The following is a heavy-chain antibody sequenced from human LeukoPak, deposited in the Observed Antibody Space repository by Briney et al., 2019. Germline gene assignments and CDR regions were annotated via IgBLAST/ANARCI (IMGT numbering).Heavy chain of an antibody. Sequence: SETLSLACTVSGGSISSYYWSWIRQPAGKGLEWIGRIYTSGSTNYNPSLKSRVTMSVDTSKNQFSLKLSSVTAADTAVYYCARASYTSSWLATPEYFQHWGQGTLVTVSS. CDR1: GGSISSYY. J-gene: IGHJ1*01. CDR2: IYTSGST. D-gene: IGHD6-13*01. CDR3: ARASYTSSWLATPEYFQH. V-gene: IGHV4-4*07.